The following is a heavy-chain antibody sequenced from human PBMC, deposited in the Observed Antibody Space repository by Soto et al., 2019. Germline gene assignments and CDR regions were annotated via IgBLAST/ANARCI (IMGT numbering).Heavy chain of an antibody. CDR2: IYYSGST. CDR1: GGSISSYY. V-gene: IGHV4-59*01. J-gene: IGHJ5*02. Sequence: SETLSLACTVSGGSISSYYWSWIRQPPGKGLEWIGYIYYSGSTNYNPSLKSRVTISVDTSKNQFSLKLSSVTAADTAVYYCARDRRENTVTIRELDPWGQGTLVTVSS. CDR3: ARDRRENTVTIRELDP. D-gene: IGHD4-17*01.